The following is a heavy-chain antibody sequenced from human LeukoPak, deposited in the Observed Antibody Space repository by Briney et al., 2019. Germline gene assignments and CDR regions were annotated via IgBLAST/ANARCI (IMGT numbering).Heavy chain of an antibody. D-gene: IGHD6-25*01. CDR2: INPHSADT. Sequence: ASVKVSCKASGYTFTGFYMHWVRQAPGQGLEWMGWINPHSADTGYAQKFLGRVTMTRDMSISTIYMELTRLRSDDTALYYCARWDGYSSGPDYWGQGTLVTVSS. CDR1: GYTFTGFY. J-gene: IGHJ4*02. V-gene: IGHV1-2*02. CDR3: ARWDGYSSGPDY.